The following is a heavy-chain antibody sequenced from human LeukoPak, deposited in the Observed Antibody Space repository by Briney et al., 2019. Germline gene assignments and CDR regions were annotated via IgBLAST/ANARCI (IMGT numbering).Heavy chain of an antibody. V-gene: IGHV3-30*04. D-gene: IGHD6-13*01. CDR3: ARSPIAAAVFYMDV. Sequence: GGSLRLSCAASGFTFSSYVMHWVRQAPGKGLEWVALISYDGSNEYYADSVKGRFTISRDNSKNTLYLQMNSLRAEDTAVYYCARSPIAAAVFYMDVWGKGTTVTVSS. J-gene: IGHJ6*03. CDR1: GFTFSSYV. CDR2: ISYDGSNE.